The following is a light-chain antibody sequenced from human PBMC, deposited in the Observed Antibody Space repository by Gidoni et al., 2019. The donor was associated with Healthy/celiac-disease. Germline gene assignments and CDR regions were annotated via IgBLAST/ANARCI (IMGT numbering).Light chain of an antibody. J-gene: IGKJ1*01. Sequence: DVQMSPSPSSLSASVGDRVTITCRASQSISSYLNWYQQKPGKAPKLLIYAASSLQSGVPARFSGSGSGTDFTLTISRLQPEDFATYYCQQSYSTPPTFGQGTKVEIK. CDR1: QSISSY. CDR3: QQSYSTPPT. CDR2: AAS. V-gene: IGKV1-39*01.